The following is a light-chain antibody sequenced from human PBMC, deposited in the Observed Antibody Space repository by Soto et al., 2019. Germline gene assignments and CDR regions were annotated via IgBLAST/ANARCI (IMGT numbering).Light chain of an antibody. CDR3: QQSYSTPRT. Sequence: DIQMTQSPSSLSASVGDRVTTTCRASQSISSYLNWYQQKPGKAPKLLIYAASSLQSVVPSRFSGSGSGTDFTLTISSLQPEDFATYYCQQSYSTPRTFGQGTKVDIK. J-gene: IGKJ1*01. CDR1: QSISSY. V-gene: IGKV1-39*01. CDR2: AAS.